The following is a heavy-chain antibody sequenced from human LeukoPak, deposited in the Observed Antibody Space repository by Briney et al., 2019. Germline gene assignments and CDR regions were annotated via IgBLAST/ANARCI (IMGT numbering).Heavy chain of an antibody. V-gene: IGHV3-21*01. Sequence: GGSLRLSCAASGFTFSRYSMNWVRQAPGKGLEWVSSISSSSSYIYYADSVKGRFTISRDNAKNSLYLQMNSLRAEDTAVYYCARRPPLGYYMDVWGKGTTVTVSS. CDR3: ARRPPLGYYMDV. CDR1: GFTFSRYS. J-gene: IGHJ6*03. CDR2: ISSSSSYI.